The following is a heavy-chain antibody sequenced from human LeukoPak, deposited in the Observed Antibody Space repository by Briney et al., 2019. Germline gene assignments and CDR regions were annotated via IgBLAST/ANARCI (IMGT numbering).Heavy chain of an antibody. D-gene: IGHD4-17*01. J-gene: IGHJ4*02. CDR2: IYHSGST. CDR1: GGSISSGGYY. Sequence: SETLSLTCTVSGGSISSGGYYWSWIRRPPGKGLEWIGYIYHSGSTYYNPSLKSRVTISVDRSKNQFSLKLSSVTAADTAVYYCARSYGQTFDHWGQGTLVTVSS. V-gene: IGHV4-30-2*01. CDR3: ARSYGQTFDH.